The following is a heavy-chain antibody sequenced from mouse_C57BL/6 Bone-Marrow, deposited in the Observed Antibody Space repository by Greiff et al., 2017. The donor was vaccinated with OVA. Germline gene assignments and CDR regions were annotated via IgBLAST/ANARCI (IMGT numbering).Heavy chain of an antibody. Sequence: VQLKESGTVLARPGASVKMSCKTSGYTFTSYWMHWVKQRPGPGLGWIGAIYPGNSDTSYNQKFKGKAKLTAVTSASTAYMELSSLTNEDSAVYYCTNYYGSSYREGYYYAMDYWGQGTSVTVSS. D-gene: IGHD1-1*01. CDR3: TNYYGSSYREGYYYAMDY. V-gene: IGHV1-5*01. J-gene: IGHJ4*01. CDR2: IYPGNSDT. CDR1: GYTFTSYW.